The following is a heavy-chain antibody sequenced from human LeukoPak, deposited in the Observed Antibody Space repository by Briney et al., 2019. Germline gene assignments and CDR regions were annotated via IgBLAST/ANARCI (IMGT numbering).Heavy chain of an antibody. V-gene: IGHV3-7*01. CDR3: ARFVANWNPGGMDV. CDR2: IKQDGSEK. Sequence: GGSLRLPCAASGFTFSSYWMSWVRQAPGKGLEWVADIKQDGSEKYYVDSVKGRFTISRDNAKNSLYLQMNSLRAEDTAVYYCARFVANWNPGGMDVWGQGTTVIVSS. J-gene: IGHJ6*02. D-gene: IGHD1-20*01. CDR1: GFTFSSYW.